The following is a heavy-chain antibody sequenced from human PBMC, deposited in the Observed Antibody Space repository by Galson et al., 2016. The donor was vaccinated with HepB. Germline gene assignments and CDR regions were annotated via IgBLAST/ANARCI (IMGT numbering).Heavy chain of an antibody. Sequence: QSGAEVKKPGESLKISCKASGYSFTDYWIGWVRQMPGKGLEWMRIIHPRDSDPRYSPSFPGPVTISADKAISTAYLQWSSLKASNTAMYYCSTQGLEDWGQGTLVTVPS. CDR3: STQGLED. CDR2: IHPRDSDP. J-gene: IGHJ4*02. D-gene: IGHD1-1*01. CDR1: GYSFTDYW. V-gene: IGHV5-51*01.